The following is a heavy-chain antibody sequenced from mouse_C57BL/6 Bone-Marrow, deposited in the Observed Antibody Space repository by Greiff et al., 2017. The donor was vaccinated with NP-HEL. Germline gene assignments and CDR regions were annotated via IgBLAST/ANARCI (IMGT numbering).Heavy chain of an antibody. CDR1: GYTFTDYY. V-gene: IGHV1-76*01. Sequence: QVQLQQSGAELVRPGASVKLSCKASGYTFTDYYINWVKQRPGQGLEWIARIYPGSGNTYYNEKFKGKATLTAEKSSSTAYMQLSSLTSEDSAVYFCATEEGYYYGSRAWFAYWGQGTLVTVSA. J-gene: IGHJ3*01. CDR3: ATEEGYYYGSRAWFAY. CDR2: IYPGSGNT. D-gene: IGHD1-1*01.